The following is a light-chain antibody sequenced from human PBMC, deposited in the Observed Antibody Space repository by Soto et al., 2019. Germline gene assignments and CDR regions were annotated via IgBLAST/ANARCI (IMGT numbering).Light chain of an antibody. CDR3: QQDRDYPWT. CDR2: DAS. J-gene: IGKJ1*01. V-gene: IGKV1-5*01. CDR1: QSISSL. Sequence: IQMTQSPSTLAASVGDRVSITCRASQSISSLLAWYQQKPGKAPKLLIYDASNLESGVPSRFSGTGSGTEFTLTISSLQTDDFGSYYCQQDRDYPWTFGQGTKVDI.